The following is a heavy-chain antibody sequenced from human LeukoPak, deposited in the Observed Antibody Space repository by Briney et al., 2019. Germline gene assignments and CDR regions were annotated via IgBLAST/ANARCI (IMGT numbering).Heavy chain of an antibody. V-gene: IGHV3-7*03. Sequence: PGGSLRLSCAASGFTFSSYWMSWVRQAPGKGLEWVANIKQDGSEKYYVDSVKGRFTISRDNAKNSLYLQMNSLRSDDTAVYYCARGGNFDWLSTNWFDPWGQGTLVTVSS. CDR1: GFTFSSYW. J-gene: IGHJ5*02. CDR3: ARGGNFDWLSTNWFDP. CDR2: IKQDGSEK. D-gene: IGHD3-9*01.